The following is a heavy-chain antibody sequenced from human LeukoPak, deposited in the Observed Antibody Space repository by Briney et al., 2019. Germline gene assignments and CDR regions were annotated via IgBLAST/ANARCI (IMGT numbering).Heavy chain of an antibody. CDR1: GGSFSGYY. CDR2: INHSGST. Sequence: SETLSLTCAVYGGSFSGYYWSWIRQPPGKGLEWIGEINHSGSTNYNPSLKSRVTISVDTSKNQFSLKLSSVTAADTAVYYCARGLPAGIQPQGGSGSCHLDYWGQGTLVTVSS. V-gene: IGHV4-34*01. CDR3: ARGLPAGIQPQGGSGSCHLDY. D-gene: IGHD3-10*01. J-gene: IGHJ4*02.